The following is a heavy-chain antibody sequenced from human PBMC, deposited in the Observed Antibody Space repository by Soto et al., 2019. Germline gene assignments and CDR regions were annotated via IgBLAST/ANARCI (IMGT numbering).Heavy chain of an antibody. D-gene: IGHD3-3*01. V-gene: IGHV3-21*02. J-gene: IGHJ6*02. CDR3: ARDDPIFGAIPRMDI. CDR2: ITTAATRNI. CDR1: GFPFSSYT. Sequence: EVQLVESGGSLVNPGGSLRLSCSASGFPFSSYTMYWVRQAPGKGLEWVSSITTAATRNIFYADSVEGRFTISRDNANNILYLQMNNVRVEDTAVYYCARDDPIFGAIPRMDIWGQGTTVTVSS.